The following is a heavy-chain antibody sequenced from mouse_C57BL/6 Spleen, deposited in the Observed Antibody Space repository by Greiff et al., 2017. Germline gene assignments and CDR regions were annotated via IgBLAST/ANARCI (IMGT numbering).Heavy chain of an antibody. Sequence: QVQLQQPGAELVKPGASVKMSCKASGYTFTSDWITWVKQRPGQGLEWIGDIYPGSGSTNYNEKFKSKATLTVDTSSSTAYMQLSSLTSEDSAVYYCARGTGGPGYFDYWGQGTTLTVSS. CDR2: IYPGSGST. J-gene: IGHJ2*01. CDR1: GYTFTSDW. D-gene: IGHD4-1*01. V-gene: IGHV1-55*01. CDR3: ARGTGGPGYFDY.